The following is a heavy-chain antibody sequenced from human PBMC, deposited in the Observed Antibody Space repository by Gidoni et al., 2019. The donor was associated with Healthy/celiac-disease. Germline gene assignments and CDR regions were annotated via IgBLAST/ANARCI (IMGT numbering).Heavy chain of an antibody. CDR3: ARDFPLGYCSGGSCYSVEGV. D-gene: IGHD2-15*01. CDR2: ISSSGSTI. J-gene: IGHJ6*02. CDR1: GFTFSSYD. Sequence: EVQLVESGGGLVQPGGSLRLSCAASGFTFSSYDMNWVRQAPGKGLEWVSYISSSGSTIYYADSVKGRFTISRDNAKNSLYLQMNSLRAEDTAVYYCARDFPLGYCSGGSCYSVEGVWGQGTTVTVSS. V-gene: IGHV3-48*03.